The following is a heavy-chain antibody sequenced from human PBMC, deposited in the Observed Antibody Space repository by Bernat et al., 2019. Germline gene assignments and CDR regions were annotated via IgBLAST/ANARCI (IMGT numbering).Heavy chain of an antibody. CDR2: IFYSGTT. CDR1: GGSISRSDYY. CDR3: ASDTRNSFDY. V-gene: IGHV4-39*01. Sequence: QFQLQESGPGLVKPSETLSLTCSVSGGSISRSDYYWGLIRQPPGKGLEWIASIFYSGTTYYNPSLKSRVTMSVDTPNNQFSLKLTSVTAADTAVYYCASDTRNSFDYWGQGTLVTVSS. J-gene: IGHJ4*02.